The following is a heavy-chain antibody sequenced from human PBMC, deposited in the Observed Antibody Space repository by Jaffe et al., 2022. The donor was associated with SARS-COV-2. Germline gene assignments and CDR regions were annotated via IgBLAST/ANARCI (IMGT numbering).Heavy chain of an antibody. V-gene: IGHV4-39*01. CDR2: IYYSGRT. Sequence: QLQLQESGPGLVKPSETLSLTCTVSGGSISSSSYYWGWIRQPPGKGLEWIGSIYYSGRTYYNPSLKSRVTISVDTSKNQFSLKLSSVTAADTAVFYCARHMLYQLLPNWFDPWGQGTLVTVSS. J-gene: IGHJ5*02. CDR1: GGSISSSSYY. CDR3: ARHMLYQLLPNWFDP. D-gene: IGHD2-8*01.